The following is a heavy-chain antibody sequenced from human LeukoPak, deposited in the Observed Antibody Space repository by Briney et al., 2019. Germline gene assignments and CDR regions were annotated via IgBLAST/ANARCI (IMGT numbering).Heavy chain of an antibody. J-gene: IGHJ4*02. CDR2: INTNTGNP. CDR3: TRDRSGGAFDY. V-gene: IGHV7-4-1*02. D-gene: IGHD3-16*01. Sequence: ASVKVSCKASGGTFSSYAVSWVRLTPGQGLEWMGYINTNTGNPTYAQAFTGRFVFSLDTSVTTAYLHISSLQAEDTAVYYCTRDRSGGAFDYWGQGTLVTVSS. CDR1: GGTFSSYA.